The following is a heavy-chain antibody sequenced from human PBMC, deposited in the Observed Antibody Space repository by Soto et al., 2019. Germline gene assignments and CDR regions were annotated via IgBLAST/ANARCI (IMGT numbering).Heavy chain of an antibody. D-gene: IGHD3-10*01. Sequence: QAHLAQSGAEVKKPGSSVTVSCKASGGTFNRYGISWVRQAPGQGLDWMGVIIPLYGTVNYAQKFQGRVSITAHKSTSTAYMDLNSLRSDDTAVYYCARVRVIRGVIPSHFGLWGQGTQVTVSS. CDR3: ARVRVIRGVIPSHFGL. CDR1: GGTFNRYG. CDR2: IIPLYGTV. V-gene: IGHV1-69*06. J-gene: IGHJ1*01.